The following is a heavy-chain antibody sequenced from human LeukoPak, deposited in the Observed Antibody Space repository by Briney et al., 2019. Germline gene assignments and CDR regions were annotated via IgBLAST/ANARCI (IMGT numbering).Heavy chain of an antibody. CDR2: ISSSGSTI. CDR1: GFTFSSYE. J-gene: IGHJ4*02. CDR3: ARVNYDFWSGSAKLDY. V-gene: IGHV3-48*03. D-gene: IGHD3-3*01. Sequence: VGSLRLSCAASGFTFSSYEMNWVRQAPGKGLEWVSYISSSGSTIYYADSVKGRFTISRDNAKNSLYLQMNSLRAEDTAVYYCARVNYDFWSGSAKLDYWGQGTLVTVSS.